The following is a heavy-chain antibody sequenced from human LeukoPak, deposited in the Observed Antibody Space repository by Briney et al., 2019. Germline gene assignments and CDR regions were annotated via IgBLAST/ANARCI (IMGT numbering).Heavy chain of an antibody. V-gene: IGHV3-74*01. D-gene: IGHD6-19*01. CDR3: AGASYNSGWYFEY. J-gene: IGHJ4*02. Sequence: TGGSLRLSCAASGLTFSSYWMHWVRQAPGEGLVWVSRINNDGSSTNYADSVKGRFTISRDNAKNTPYLQMNSLRAEDTAVYYCAGASYNSGWYFEYWGQGILVTVSS. CDR1: GLTFSSYW. CDR2: INNDGSST.